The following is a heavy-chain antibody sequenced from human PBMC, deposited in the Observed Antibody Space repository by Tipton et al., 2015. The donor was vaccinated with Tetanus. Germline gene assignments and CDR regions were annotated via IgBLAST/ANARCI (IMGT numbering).Heavy chain of an antibody. V-gene: IGHV3-7*01. J-gene: IGHJ4*02. Sequence: SLRLSCAASGFTFSRYWMSWVRQAPGKGLEWVANIKENGSEKNYADSVKGRFTISRDNPKNSLYLQMNSLRAEDTAVYYCARVSYSGYARDYWGQGTLVPVSS. CDR1: GFTFSRYW. D-gene: IGHD5-12*01. CDR3: ARVSYSGYARDY. CDR2: IKENGSEK.